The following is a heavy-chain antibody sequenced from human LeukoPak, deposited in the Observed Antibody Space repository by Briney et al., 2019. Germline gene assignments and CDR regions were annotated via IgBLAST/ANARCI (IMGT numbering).Heavy chain of an antibody. J-gene: IGHJ4*02. CDR2: ISSSSSYI. CDR3: ARENYDSSGYKFDY. D-gene: IGHD3-22*01. CDR1: GFTFSSYS. Sequence: GGSLRLSCAASGFTFSSYSMNWVRQAPGRGLEWVSSISSSSSYIYYADSVKGRFTISRDNAKNSLYLQMNSLRAEDTAVYYCARENYDSSGYKFDYWGQGTLVTVSS. V-gene: IGHV3-21*01.